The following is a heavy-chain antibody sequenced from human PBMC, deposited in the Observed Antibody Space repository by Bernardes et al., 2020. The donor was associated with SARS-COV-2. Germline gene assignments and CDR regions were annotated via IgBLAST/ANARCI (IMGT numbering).Heavy chain of an antibody. Sequence: GGSLRLSCAASGFTFSSYSMNWVRQAPGKGLEWVSSISSSSSYIYYADSVKGRFTISRDNAKNSLYLQMNSLRAEDTAVYYCAREQVVGASRASIDYWGQGTLVTVSS. D-gene: IGHD1-26*01. V-gene: IGHV3-21*01. CDR2: ISSSSSYI. CDR3: AREQVVGASRASIDY. CDR1: GFTFSSYS. J-gene: IGHJ4*02.